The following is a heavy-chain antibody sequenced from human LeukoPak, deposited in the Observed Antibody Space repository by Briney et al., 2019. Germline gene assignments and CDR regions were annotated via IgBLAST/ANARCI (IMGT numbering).Heavy chain of an antibody. J-gene: IGHJ4*02. CDR3: ARTKSGWYYSDY. V-gene: IGHV4-59*08. CDR1: SGSMRSYY. D-gene: IGHD6-19*01. Sequence: SETLSLTCTVSSGSMRSYYWSWIRQPPGKGLELIGYVYYSGTANYNPSLESRVTILVDTSKNQFSLNLSSVTAADTAVYYCARTKSGWYYSDYWGQGTLVSVSS. CDR2: VYYSGTA.